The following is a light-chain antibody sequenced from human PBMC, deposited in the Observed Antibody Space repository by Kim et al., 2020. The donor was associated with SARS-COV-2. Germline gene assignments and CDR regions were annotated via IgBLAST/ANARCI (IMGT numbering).Light chain of an antibody. CDR3: NSRDTNDNVV. J-gene: IGLJ2*01. V-gene: IGLV3-19*01. CDR2: AKN. Sequence: SSELTQDPAVSVALGQTVRITCQGDSLRSYYATWYQQKPGQAPILLIYAKNNRPSGIPDRFSGSSSGNTASLTITGAQAEDEADYCCNSRDTNDNVVFGG. CDR1: SLRSYY.